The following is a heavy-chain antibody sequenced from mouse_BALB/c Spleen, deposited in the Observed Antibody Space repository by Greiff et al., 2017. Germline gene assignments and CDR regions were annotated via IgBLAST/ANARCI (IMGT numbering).Heavy chain of an antibody. D-gene: IGHD4-1*01. CDR2: IRLKSNNYAT. CDR3: TRNWVYFDV. CDR1: GFTFSNYW. J-gene: IGHJ1*01. Sequence: EVKLVESGGGLVQPGGSMKLSCVASGFTFSNYWMNWVRQSPEKGLEWVAEIRLKSNNYATHYAESVKGRFTISRDDSKSSVYLQMNNLRAEDTGIYYCTRNWVYFDVWGAGTTVTVSS. V-gene: IGHV6-6*02.